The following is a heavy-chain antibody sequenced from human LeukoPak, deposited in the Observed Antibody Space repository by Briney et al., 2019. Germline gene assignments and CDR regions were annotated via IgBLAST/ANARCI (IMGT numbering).Heavy chain of an antibody. CDR1: GFTFSSYG. V-gene: IGHV3-23*01. Sequence: GGSLRLSCAASGFTFSSYGMSWVRQAPGKGLEWVSGISGTGGSTYYADSVKGRFTISRDNAKNSLYLQMNSLRAEDTALYYCAKDSMIVVPRGAFDIWGQGTMVTVSS. CDR3: AKDSMIVVPRGAFDI. CDR2: ISGTGGST. D-gene: IGHD3-22*01. J-gene: IGHJ3*02.